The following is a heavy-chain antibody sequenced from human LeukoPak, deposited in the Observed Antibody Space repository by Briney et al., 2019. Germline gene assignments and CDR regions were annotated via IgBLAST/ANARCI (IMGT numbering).Heavy chain of an antibody. CDR1: GGSFSGYY. J-gene: IGHJ4*02. D-gene: IGHD5-18*01. Sequence: SETLSLTCAVYGGSFSGYYWSWIRQPPGKGLEWIGEINHSGSTNCNPSLKSRVTISVDTSKNQFSLKLNSVTAADTAVYYCAREEDTAMALGDYWGQGTLVTVSS. CDR2: INHSGST. CDR3: AREEDTAMALGDY. V-gene: IGHV4-34*01.